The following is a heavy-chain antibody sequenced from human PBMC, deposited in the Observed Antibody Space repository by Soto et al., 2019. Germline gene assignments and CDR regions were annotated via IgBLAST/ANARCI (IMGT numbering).Heavy chain of an antibody. V-gene: IGHV1-69*13. Sequence: SVKVSCKASGGTFSSYAISRVRQAPGQGLEWMGGIIPIFGTANYAQKFQGRVTITADESTSTAYMELSSLRSEDTAVYYCARETRFLEGSMPDYFDYWGQGTLVTVSS. D-gene: IGHD3-3*01. CDR3: ARETRFLEGSMPDYFDY. CDR2: IIPIFGTA. J-gene: IGHJ4*02. CDR1: GGTFSSYA.